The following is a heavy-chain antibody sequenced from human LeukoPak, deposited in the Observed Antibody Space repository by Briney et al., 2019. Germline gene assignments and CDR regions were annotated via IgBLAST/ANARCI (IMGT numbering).Heavy chain of an antibody. CDR3: ARDANGDGWFDP. CDR1: GFTFSSYA. CDR2: ISNSGGST. J-gene: IGHJ5*02. V-gene: IGHV3-23*01. D-gene: IGHD4-17*01. Sequence: GGSLRLSCAASGFTFSSYAMSWVRQAPGKGLEWVSVISNSGGSTFYADSVKGRFTISRDNSKNTLYLQMNSLRAEDTSVYYCARDANGDGWFDPWGQGTLVTVSS.